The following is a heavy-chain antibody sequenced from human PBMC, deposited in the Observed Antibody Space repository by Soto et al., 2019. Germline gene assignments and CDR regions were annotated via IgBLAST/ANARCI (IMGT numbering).Heavy chain of an antibody. CDR2: IYYSGST. J-gene: IGHJ5*02. D-gene: IGHD3-10*02. CDR1: GGSISSGGYY. Sequence: SETLSLTCTVSGGSISSGGYYWSWIRQPPGKGLEWIGSIYYSGSTYYNPSLKSRVTISVDTSKNQFSLKLSSVTAADTAVYYCARGFVRGVIITSRWFDPWGQGTLVTV. CDR3: ARGFVRGVIITSRWFDP. V-gene: IGHV4-39*01.